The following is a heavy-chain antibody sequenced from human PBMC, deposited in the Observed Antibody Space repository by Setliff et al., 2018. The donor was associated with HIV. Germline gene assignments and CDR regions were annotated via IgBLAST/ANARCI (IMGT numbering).Heavy chain of an antibody. CDR3: VRWYYCVSGACYRADY. J-gene: IGHJ4*02. V-gene: IGHV4-34*01. Sequence: PSETLSLTCSVYGTSFSDHYWSWVRQTPGKGLEWIGEMNQSGTTNYNPSLKSRVTKSIDTSERQFSLKLTSVTAADTAVYYCVRWYYCVSGACYRADYWGQGTMVTVSS. D-gene: IGHD2-21*02. CDR2: MNQSGTT. CDR1: GTSFSDHY.